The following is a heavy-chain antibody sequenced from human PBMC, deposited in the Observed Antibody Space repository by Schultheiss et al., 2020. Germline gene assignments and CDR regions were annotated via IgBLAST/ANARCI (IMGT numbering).Heavy chain of an antibody. Sequence: QTLSLTCAVSGCSISSGGYSWRWIRRPPGKALEWLALIYWDDDKRYSPYLKSRLTITKDTSKNQVVLTMTNMDTVETATYYCAHRRSSSSWFRDGWFDRWGQGTLVNVSS. CDR2: IYWDDDK. J-gene: IGHJ5*02. D-gene: IGHD6-13*01. CDR1: GCSISSGGYS. CDR3: AHRRSSSSWFRDGWFDR. V-gene: IGHV2-5*08.